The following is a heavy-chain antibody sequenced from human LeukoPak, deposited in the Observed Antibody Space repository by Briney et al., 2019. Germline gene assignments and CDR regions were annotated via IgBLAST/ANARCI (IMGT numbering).Heavy chain of an antibody. J-gene: IGHJ4*02. Sequence: GGSLRLSCVASGFTFSTYDMNWVRQAPGKGLEWVSAITSTSNHINYADSVKGRFTISRDSANNSLYLQMNSLRAEDTAVYYCARDERDTCGVDCYYFDYWGQGTLVTVSS. CDR2: ITSTSNHI. V-gene: IGHV3-21*01. CDR1: GFTFSTYD. CDR3: ARDERDTCGVDCYYFDY. D-gene: IGHD2-21*02.